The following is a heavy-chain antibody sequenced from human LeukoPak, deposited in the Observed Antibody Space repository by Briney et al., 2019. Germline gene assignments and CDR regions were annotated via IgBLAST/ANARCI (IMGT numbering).Heavy chain of an antibody. D-gene: IGHD2-2*01. Sequence: GGSLRLSCAASGFTFSSYAMSWVRQAPGKGLEWVSAISGSGGSTYYADSVKGRLTISRDNSKNTLYLQMNSLRAEDTAAYYCAKDSTAYCSSTSCPVDYWGQGTLVTVSS. CDR2: ISGSGGST. CDR1: GFTFSSYA. CDR3: AKDSTAYCSSTSCPVDY. V-gene: IGHV3-23*01. J-gene: IGHJ4*02.